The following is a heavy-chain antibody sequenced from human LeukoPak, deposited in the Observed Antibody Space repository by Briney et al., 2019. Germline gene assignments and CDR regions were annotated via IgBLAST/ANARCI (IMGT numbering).Heavy chain of an antibody. J-gene: IGHJ3*02. CDR3: ARHGMSYDSSGSYSRAFDI. D-gene: IGHD3-22*01. CDR2: IYPGDSDT. Sequence: GESLKISCKGSGYSFTSYWIGWVRQMPGKGLEWMGIIYPGDSDTRYSPSFQGQVTISADKSISTAYLQWSSLKASDTAMYYCARHGMSYDSSGSYSRAFDIWGQGTMVTVSS. V-gene: IGHV5-51*01. CDR1: GYSFTSYW.